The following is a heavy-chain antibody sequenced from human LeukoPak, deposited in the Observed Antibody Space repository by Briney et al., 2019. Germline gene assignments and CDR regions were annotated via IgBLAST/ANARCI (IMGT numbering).Heavy chain of an antibody. V-gene: IGHV4-61*02. J-gene: IGHJ4*02. CDR2: TYTSGST. D-gene: IGHD3-10*01. Sequence: SETLSLTCTVSGGSISSGSYYWSWIRQPAGKGLEWIGRTYTSGSTNYNPSLKSRVTISVDTSKNQFSLKLSSVTAADTAVYYCARECITMVRGVITAFDYWGQGTLVTVSS. CDR3: ARECITMVRGVITAFDY. CDR1: GGSISSGSYY.